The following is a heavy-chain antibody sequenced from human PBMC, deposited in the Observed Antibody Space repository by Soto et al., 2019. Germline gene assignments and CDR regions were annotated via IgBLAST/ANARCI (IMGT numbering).Heavy chain of an antibody. CDR1: GGSISSSNR. V-gene: IGHV4-4*02. Sequence: QVQLQESGPGLVKPSGTLSLTCAVSGGSISSSNRWSWVRQPPGKGLEWIGEIYHSGSTNYNPSLKSRVTISVDKSMNQFSLKLSSVTAADTAVYYCARESSGSGTATWFDPWGQGTLVTVSS. CDR2: IYHSGST. D-gene: IGHD3-10*01. J-gene: IGHJ5*02. CDR3: ARESSGSGTATWFDP.